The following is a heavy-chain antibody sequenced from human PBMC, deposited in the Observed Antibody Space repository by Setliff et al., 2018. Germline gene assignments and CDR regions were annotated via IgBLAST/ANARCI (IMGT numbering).Heavy chain of an antibody. CDR3: ASRTTGPGGWFDF. V-gene: IGHV4-34*01. Sequence: PGGSLRLSCAASGFTFNNAWMNWIRQAPGKGLEWIGEINHRGTTSYTPSLKGRVTISIDTSKNQFSLNLNSVTAADTAVYYCASRTTGPGGWFDFWGQGSLVTVSS. D-gene: IGHD1-1*01. J-gene: IGHJ5*01. CDR1: GFTFNNAW. CDR2: INHRGTT.